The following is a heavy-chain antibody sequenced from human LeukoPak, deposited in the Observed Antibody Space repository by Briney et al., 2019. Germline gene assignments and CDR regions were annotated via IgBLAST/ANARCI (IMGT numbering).Heavy chain of an antibody. CDR1: GYTFTGYY. CDR3: AREDLGYCSGGSCYPPKIDY. CDR2: INPNSGGT. J-gene: IGHJ4*02. D-gene: IGHD2-15*01. Sequence: ASVKVSCTASGYTFTGYYMHWVRQAPGQGLEWMGRINPNSGGTNYAQKFQGGVTMTRDTSISTAYMELSRLRSDDTAVYYCAREDLGYCSGGSCYPPKIDYWGQGTLVTVSS. V-gene: IGHV1-2*06.